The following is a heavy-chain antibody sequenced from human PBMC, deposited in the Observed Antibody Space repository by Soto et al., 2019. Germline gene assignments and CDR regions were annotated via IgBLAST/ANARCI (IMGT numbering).Heavy chain of an antibody. CDR3: ARDDSSIAAVNWFDP. D-gene: IGHD6-6*01. V-gene: IGHV3-11*01. J-gene: IGHJ5*02. CDR1: GFTFSDYY. Sequence: GGSLRLSCAASGFTFSDYYMSWIRQAPGRGLEWVSYISSSGSTIYYADSVKGRFTISRDNAKNSLYLQMNSLRAEDTAVYYCARDDSSIAAVNWFDPWGQGTLVTVSS. CDR2: ISSSGSTI.